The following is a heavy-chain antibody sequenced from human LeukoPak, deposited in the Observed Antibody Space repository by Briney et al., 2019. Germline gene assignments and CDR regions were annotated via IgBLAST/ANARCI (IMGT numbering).Heavy chain of an antibody. CDR1: GFTFSSHA. CDR3: AKATFGDSSGYYPVGGGVGY. Sequence: GGSLRLSCAASGFTFSSHAMRWVRQAPGKGLEWVSAISGSGGSTYYADSVKGRFTISRDNSKNTLYLQMNSLRAEDTAVYYCAKATFGDSSGYYPVGGGVGYWGQGTLVTVSS. CDR2: ISGSGGST. J-gene: IGHJ4*02. V-gene: IGHV3-23*01. D-gene: IGHD3-22*01.